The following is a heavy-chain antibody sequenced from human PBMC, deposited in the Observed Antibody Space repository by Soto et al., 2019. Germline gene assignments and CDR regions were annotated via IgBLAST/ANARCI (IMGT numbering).Heavy chain of an antibody. CDR3: AAGFGVNYYYYMDV. CDR1: GGSISSYY. J-gene: IGHJ6*03. V-gene: IGHV4-59*08. CDR2: ISYTGIT. D-gene: IGHD3-3*01. Sequence: SETLSLTCTVSGGSISSYYWSWIRQPPGKGLEWIGYISYTGITNYSPSLKSRVTISVGTSKNQFSLKLSSVTAADTAVYYCAAGFGVNYYYYMDVWDKGTTVTVSS.